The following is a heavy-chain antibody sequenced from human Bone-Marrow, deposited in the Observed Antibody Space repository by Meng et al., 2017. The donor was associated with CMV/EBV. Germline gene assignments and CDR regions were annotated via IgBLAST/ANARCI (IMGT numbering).Heavy chain of an antibody. Sequence: GESLKISCAASGFTFSSYWMHWVRQAPGKGLVWVSRINSDGSSTSYADSVKGRFTISRDNAKNTLYLQMNSLRAEDTAVYYCARGSYDFWSGYRGGWFDPWGQGTLVTVSS. V-gene: IGHV3-74*01. D-gene: IGHD3-3*01. J-gene: IGHJ5*02. CDR1: GFTFSSYW. CDR3: ARGSYDFWSGYRGGWFDP. CDR2: INSDGSST.